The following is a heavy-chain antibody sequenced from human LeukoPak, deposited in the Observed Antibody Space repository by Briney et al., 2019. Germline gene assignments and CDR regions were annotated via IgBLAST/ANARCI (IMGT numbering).Heavy chain of an antibody. CDR2: ISSSGSTI. D-gene: IGHD3-10*01. V-gene: IGHV3-48*03. J-gene: IGHJ4*02. CDR1: GFTFSSYE. CDR3: AREYRGVRGVSKTRGYFDY. Sequence: RPGGSLRLSCAASGFTFSSYEMNWVRQAPGKGLEWVSYISSSGSTIYYADSVKGRFTISRDNAKNSLYLQMNSLRAEDTAVYYCAREYRGVRGVSKTRGYFDYWGQGTLVTVSS.